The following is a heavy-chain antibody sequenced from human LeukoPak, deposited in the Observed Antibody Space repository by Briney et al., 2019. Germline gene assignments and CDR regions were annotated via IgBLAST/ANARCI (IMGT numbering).Heavy chain of an antibody. CDR1: GGSISSYY. Sequence: SETLSLTCTVSGGSISSYYWSWIRQPPGKGLEWIGYIYYSGSTNYNPSLKSRVTISVDTSKNQFSLKLSSVTAADTAVYYCARFLTGTIEDAFDIWGQGTMVTVSS. CDR2: IYYSGST. CDR3: ARFLTGTIEDAFDI. J-gene: IGHJ3*02. V-gene: IGHV4-59*08. D-gene: IGHD3-9*01.